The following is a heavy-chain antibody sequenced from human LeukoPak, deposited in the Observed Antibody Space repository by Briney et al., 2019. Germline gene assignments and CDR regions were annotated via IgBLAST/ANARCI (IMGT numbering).Heavy chain of an antibody. J-gene: IGHJ3*02. CDR1: GFTFRSYA. CDR2: ISYDGSNK. CDR3: AREIFNGFDI. V-gene: IGHV3-30-3*01. Sequence: PGGSLRLSCAASGFTFRSYAMHWVRQAPGKGLEWVAVISYDGSNKDYADSVKGRFTISRDNSKNTLFLQMNSPRAEDTAVYYCAREIFNGFDIWGQGTMVTVSS.